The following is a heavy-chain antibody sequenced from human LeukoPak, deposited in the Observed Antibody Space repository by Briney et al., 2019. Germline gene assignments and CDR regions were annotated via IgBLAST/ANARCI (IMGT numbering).Heavy chain of an antibody. CDR2: ISSSGSTI. CDR1: GFTFSSYE. CDR3: ARGGLYYFDY. Sequence: GGSRRLSCAASGFTFSSYEMNWVRQAPGKGLEWVSYISSSGSTIYYSDSVKGRFTISRDNAKNSLYLQMNSLRAEDTAVYYCARGGLYYFDYWGQGTLVTVSS. V-gene: IGHV3-48*03. J-gene: IGHJ4*02.